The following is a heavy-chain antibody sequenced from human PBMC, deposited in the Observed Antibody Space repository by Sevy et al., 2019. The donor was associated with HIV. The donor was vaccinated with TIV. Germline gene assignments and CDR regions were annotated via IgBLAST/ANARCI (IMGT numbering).Heavy chain of an antibody. J-gene: IGHJ4*02. CDR2: ITSNGGST. CDR1: GFTFSSSA. V-gene: IGHV3-23*01. D-gene: IGHD5-18*01. CDR3: AKGGRSYGDSYFDH. Sequence: GGSLRLSCAASGFTFSSSAMTWVRQAPGKGLEWVSAITSNGGSTFYADSVKGRFTISRDNSKNTLSLQMNSLRAEDTAVYYCAKGGRSYGDSYFDHWGQGTLVTVSS.